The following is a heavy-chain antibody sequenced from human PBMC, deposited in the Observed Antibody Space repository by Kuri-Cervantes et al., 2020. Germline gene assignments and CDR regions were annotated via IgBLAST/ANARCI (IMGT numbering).Heavy chain of an antibody. D-gene: IGHD3-3*01. CDR1: GYTFTSYA. V-gene: IGHV1-3*02. CDR2: SNAGNGNT. CDR3: ARLGITIFGVVMGYGTARYYYGMDV. Sequence: ASVKVSCKPSGYTFTSYAMHWVRQAPGQRLEWMGWSNAGNGNTKYSQEFQGRVTITRDTSASTAYMELSSLRSGDTAVYYCARLGITIFGVVMGYGTARYYYGMDVWGQGTTVTVSS. J-gene: IGHJ6*02.